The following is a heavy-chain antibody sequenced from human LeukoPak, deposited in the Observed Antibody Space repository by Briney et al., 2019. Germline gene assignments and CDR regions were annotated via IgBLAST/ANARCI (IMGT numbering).Heavy chain of an antibody. J-gene: IGHJ5*02. CDR2: ISSSSVYI. D-gene: IGHD3-22*01. CDR1: RFNLSAYT. V-gene: IGHV3-21*01. Sequence: GGSLRLSCAASRFNLSAYTMNWVRQAPGKGLEWVSSISSSSVYIYYADSVKGRFTISRDNAKNSVYLQMNSLRAEDTAVYYCARDQYYDSSGWFDPWGQGTLVTVSS. CDR3: ARDQYYDSSGWFDP.